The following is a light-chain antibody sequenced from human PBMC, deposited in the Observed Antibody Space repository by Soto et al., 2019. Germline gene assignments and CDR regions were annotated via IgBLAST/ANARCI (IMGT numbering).Light chain of an antibody. CDR3: QHYNSYSEV. J-gene: IGKJ1*01. CDR2: KAS. Sequence: DIQMTQSPSTLSGSVGDRVTITCRASQTISSWLAWYLQKPGKAPKLLIYKASTLKSEVPSRFSGSGSGTEFTLTISSLQPDDFATYYCQHYNSYSEVFGQGTKVDIK. CDR1: QTISSW. V-gene: IGKV1-5*03.